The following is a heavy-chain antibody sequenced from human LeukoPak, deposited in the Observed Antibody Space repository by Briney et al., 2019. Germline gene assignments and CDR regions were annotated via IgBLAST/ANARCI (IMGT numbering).Heavy chain of an antibody. CDR2: ISAYNGNT. J-gene: IGHJ3*02. V-gene: IGHV1-18*01. CDR1: GYTFTSYR. D-gene: IGHD6-6*01. CDR3: ARDLVLRGAFDI. Sequence: ASVKVSCKASGYTFTSYRISWVRQAPGQGLEWMGWISAYNGNTNYAQKLQGRVTMTTDTSTSTAYMELRSLRSDDTAVYYCARDLVLRGAFDIWGQGTMVTVSS.